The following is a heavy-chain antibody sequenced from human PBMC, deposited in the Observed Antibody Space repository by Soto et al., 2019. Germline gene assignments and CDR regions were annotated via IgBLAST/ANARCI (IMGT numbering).Heavy chain of an antibody. CDR2: IYYTDTA. D-gene: IGHD3-22*01. Sequence: FELHCHPKTVFWGYLLNFCWGRIIKTPGKGLEWIGYIYYTDTANYNPSLSSRVTISEDTSKNQFSLKLSSVTAADTAVYYCARGYYDSSGYSLDPWGQGTLVTVS. V-gene: IGHV4-59*01. CDR1: WGYLLNFC. J-gene: IGHJ5*02. CDR3: ARGYYDSSGYSLDP.